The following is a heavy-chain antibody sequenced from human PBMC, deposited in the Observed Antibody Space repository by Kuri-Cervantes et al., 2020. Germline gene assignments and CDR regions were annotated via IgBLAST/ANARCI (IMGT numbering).Heavy chain of an antibody. V-gene: IGHV3-21*04. J-gene: IGHJ4*02. D-gene: IGHD3-22*01. CDR2: ISSSSSYI. Sequence: GGSLRLSCAASGFTFSSYSMNWVRQAPGKGLEWVSSISSSSSYIYYADSVKGRFTISRDNAKNSLYLQMNSLRAEDTAVYYCAKAYYYDSSAYLTPFYWGQGIPVTVSS. CDR1: GFTFSSYS. CDR3: AKAYYYDSSAYLTPFY.